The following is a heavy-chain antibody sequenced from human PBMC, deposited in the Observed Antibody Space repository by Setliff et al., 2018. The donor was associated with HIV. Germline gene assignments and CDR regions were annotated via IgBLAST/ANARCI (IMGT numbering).Heavy chain of an antibody. Sequence: ASVKVSCKTSGYTFGGHGISWVRQAPGQGLEWMGWISAYNGNTNYAQKFQGRVTMTRDTSTNTAYMEVRSLRPDDTAVYYCAKDKTEGAMGHWGQGTLVTVSS. CDR2: ISAYNGNT. CDR1: GYTFGGHG. V-gene: IGHV1-18*01. D-gene: IGHD1-26*01. J-gene: IGHJ4*02. CDR3: AKDKTEGAMGH.